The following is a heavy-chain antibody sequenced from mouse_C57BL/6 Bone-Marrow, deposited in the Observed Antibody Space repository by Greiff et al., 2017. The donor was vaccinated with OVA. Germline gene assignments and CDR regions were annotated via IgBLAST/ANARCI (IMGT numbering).Heavy chain of an antibody. CDR1: GYSITSGYY. J-gene: IGHJ3*01. CDR3: ARAPRAWFAY. Sequence: EVKLVESGPGLVKPSQSLSLTCSVTGYSITSGYYWNWIRQFPGNKLEWMGYISYDGSNNYNPSLKNRISITRDTSKNQFFLKLNSVTTEDTATYYCARAPRAWFAYWGQGTLVTVSA. CDR2: ISYDGSN. V-gene: IGHV3-6*01.